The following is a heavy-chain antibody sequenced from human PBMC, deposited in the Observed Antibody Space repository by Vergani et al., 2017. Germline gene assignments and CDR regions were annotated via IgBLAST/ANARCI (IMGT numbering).Heavy chain of an antibody. CDR3: AREDRSIDLYYFDY. J-gene: IGHJ4*02. Sequence: EVQLVESGGVLVQPGRSLRLSCAASGFTFDDYAMHWVRQAPGKGLEWVSGISWNSGSIGYADSVKGRFTISRDNAKNSLYLQMNSLRAEDTAVYYCAREDRSIDLYYFDYWGQETLVTASS. D-gene: IGHD1-26*01. V-gene: IGHV3-9*01. CDR2: ISWNSGSI. CDR1: GFTFDDYA.